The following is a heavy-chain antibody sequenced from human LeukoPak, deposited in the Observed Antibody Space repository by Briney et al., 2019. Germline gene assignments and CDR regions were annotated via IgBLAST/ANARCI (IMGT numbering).Heavy chain of an antibody. V-gene: IGHV3-48*03. CDR3: VRGRLVRSTNYFDY. Sequence: PGGSLRLSCTASGFTVNNYEMHWVRQAPGKGLEWISYINEGATTINYADSVWGRFTISRDIAQNSVHLRMNSLRDEDTAVYYCVRGRLVRSTNYFDYWGQGALVTVSS. CDR2: INEGATTI. J-gene: IGHJ4*02. CDR1: GFTVNNYE. D-gene: IGHD1-1*01.